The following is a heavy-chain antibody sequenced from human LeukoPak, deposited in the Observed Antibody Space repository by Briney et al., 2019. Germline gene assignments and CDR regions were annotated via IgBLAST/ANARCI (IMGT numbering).Heavy chain of an antibody. V-gene: IGHV3-30*18. CDR3: AKDEYYDSSAYQRD. J-gene: IGHJ4*02. CDR2: ISYDGSNK. Sequence: GGSLRLSCAASGFTFSSYGMHWVRQAPGKGLEWVAAISYDGSNKYYADSVKGRFTISRDNSKNALYLQMNSLRAEDTAVYYCAKDEYYDSSAYQRDWGQGTLVTVSS. D-gene: IGHD3-22*01. CDR1: GFTFSSYG.